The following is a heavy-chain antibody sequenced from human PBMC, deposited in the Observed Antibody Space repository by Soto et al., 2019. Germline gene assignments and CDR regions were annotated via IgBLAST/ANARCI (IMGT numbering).Heavy chain of an antibody. CDR1: GFTFSSYA. V-gene: IGHV3-23*04. J-gene: IGHJ3*02. D-gene: IGHD2-8*01. CDR3: AKELARNGKGACGM. CDR2: ISGGGGDST. Sequence: EVHLVESGGGLVQPGGCLTLSCAASGFTFSSYAMSWVRQAPGKGLEWVSAISGGGGDSTYYADSVKGRLIISKDNSKNTLYLQMSSLRADDTAVYDCAKELARNGKGACGMWGQGTMLTGSS.